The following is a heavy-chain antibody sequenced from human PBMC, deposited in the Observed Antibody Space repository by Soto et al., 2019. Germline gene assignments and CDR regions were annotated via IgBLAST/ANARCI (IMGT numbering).Heavy chain of an antibody. J-gene: IGHJ6*03. Sequence: GGSLRLSCAASGFTFSDHYMDWVRQAPGKGLEWVGRTRNKANSYTTEYAASVKGRFTISRDDSKNSLYLQMNSLKTEDTAVYYCASTRYCSSTSCLRGGYYYYMDVWGKGTTVTVSS. CDR1: GFTFSDHY. CDR2: TRNKANSYTT. V-gene: IGHV3-72*01. CDR3: ASTRYCSSTSCLRGGYYYYMDV. D-gene: IGHD2-2*01.